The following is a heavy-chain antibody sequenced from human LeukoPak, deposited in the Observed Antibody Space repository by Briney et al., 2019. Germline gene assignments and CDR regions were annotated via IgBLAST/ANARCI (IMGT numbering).Heavy chain of an antibody. CDR3: AGELNYYDSSGYCY. J-gene: IGHJ4*02. CDR2: INPNSGGT. V-gene: IGHV1-2*02. CDR1: GYTFTGYY. Sequence: ASVKVSCKASGYTFTGYYMHWVRQAPGQGLEWMGWINPNSGGTNYAQKFQGRVTMTRDTSISTAYMELRRLRSDDTAVYYCAGELNYYDSSGYCYWGQGTLVTVSS. D-gene: IGHD3-22*01.